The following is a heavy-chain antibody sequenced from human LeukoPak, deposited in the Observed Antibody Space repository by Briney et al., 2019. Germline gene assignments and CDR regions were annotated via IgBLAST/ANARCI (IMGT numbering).Heavy chain of an antibody. CDR1: GFTFSSYG. D-gene: IGHD3-22*01. J-gene: IGHJ4*02. Sequence: GGSLRLSCAASGFTFSSYGMHWVRQAPGKGLEWVAVIWYDGSNKYYADSVKGRFTISRDNSKHTLYLQMNSLRAEDTAVYYCARDLVSLDSTGYAEYWGQGTLVTVSS. V-gene: IGHV3-33*01. CDR2: IWYDGSNK. CDR3: ARDLVSLDSTGYAEY.